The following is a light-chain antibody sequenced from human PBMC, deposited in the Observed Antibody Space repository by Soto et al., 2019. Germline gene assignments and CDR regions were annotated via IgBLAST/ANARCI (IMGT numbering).Light chain of an antibody. CDR2: DAS. CDR3: QQYHNWPIT. Sequence: EIVMPQSPATLSVSPGERATLSCRASQSVSSNLAWHQQKPGQAPRILMYDASTMATGIPARFSGSGSGTDFTLTISSLQSEDFAVYYCQQYHNWPITFGQGTRLEI. J-gene: IGKJ5*01. V-gene: IGKV3-15*01. CDR1: QSVSSN.